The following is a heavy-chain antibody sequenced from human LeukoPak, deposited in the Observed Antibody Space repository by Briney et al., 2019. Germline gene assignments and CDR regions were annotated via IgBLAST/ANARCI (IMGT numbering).Heavy chain of an antibody. D-gene: IGHD3-3*01. Sequence: GGSLRLSCAASGFTFSSYWMYWVRQAPGKGLVWVSRINSDGSSTTYADSVKGRFTISRDNAKNTLYLQMNSLRAEDTAVYYCARADCDSWSHDIWGQGTMVTVSS. V-gene: IGHV3-74*01. CDR1: GFTFSSYW. CDR3: ARADCDSWSHDI. J-gene: IGHJ3*02. CDR2: INSDGSST.